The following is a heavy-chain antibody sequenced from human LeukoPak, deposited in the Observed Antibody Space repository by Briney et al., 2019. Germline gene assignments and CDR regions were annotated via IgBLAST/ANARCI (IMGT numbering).Heavy chain of an antibody. Sequence: KPSETLSLTCAVYGGSFSGYYWSWIRQPPGKGLEWIGEINHSGSTNYNPSLKSRVTISVDTSKNQFSLKLSSVTAADTAVYYCARGGLRSGGSCYINWGQGTLVTVSS. J-gene: IGHJ4*02. CDR3: ARGGLRSGGSCYIN. V-gene: IGHV4-34*01. CDR1: GGSFSGYY. CDR2: INHSGST. D-gene: IGHD2-15*01.